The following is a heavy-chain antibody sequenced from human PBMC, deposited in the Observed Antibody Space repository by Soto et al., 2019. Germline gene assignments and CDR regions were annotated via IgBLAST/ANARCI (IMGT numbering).Heavy chain of an antibody. J-gene: IGHJ4*02. CDR2: IRYDGSDK. Sequence: PGGSLRLSCAASGFTFSGYGIHWVRQAPGKGLEWVAVIRYDGSDKYYADSVKGRFTISRDNSKDTLYLQMNSLRAEDTAVYYCAREHSNGFDYWGQGTLVTVSS. D-gene: IGHD4-4*01. CDR3: AREHSNGFDY. CDR1: GFTFSGYG. V-gene: IGHV3-33*01.